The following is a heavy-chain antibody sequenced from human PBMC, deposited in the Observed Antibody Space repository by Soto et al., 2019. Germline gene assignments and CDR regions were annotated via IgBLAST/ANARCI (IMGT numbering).Heavy chain of an antibody. V-gene: IGHV3-23*01. J-gene: IGHJ1*01. CDR1: GFTFSSYS. CDR3: ANGYCSSTSCRAEYLQH. CDR2: ISGSGGTS. D-gene: IGHD2-2*01. Sequence: EVQLLESGGGLVQPGGSLRLSCAASGFTFSSYSMSWVRQAPGKGLEWVSAISGSGGTSYYADSVKGRFTISRDNSKNTVYLQMNSLRAEDTAVYFCANGYCSSTSCRAEYLQHWGQGTLVTVSS.